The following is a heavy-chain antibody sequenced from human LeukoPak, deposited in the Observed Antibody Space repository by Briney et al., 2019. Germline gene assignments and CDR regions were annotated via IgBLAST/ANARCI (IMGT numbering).Heavy chain of an antibody. CDR2: IYSDGRT. CDR3: AKDRSTMVRGLSH. Sequence: GGSLRLSCAASGLTVSSNYMTWVRQAPGKGLEWVSAIYSDGRTYYADSVKGRFTISRDNSKNTLYLQMNSLRAEDTAVYYCAKDRSTMVRGLSHWGQGTLVTVSS. D-gene: IGHD3-10*01. CDR1: GLTVSSNY. J-gene: IGHJ4*02. V-gene: IGHV3-66*01.